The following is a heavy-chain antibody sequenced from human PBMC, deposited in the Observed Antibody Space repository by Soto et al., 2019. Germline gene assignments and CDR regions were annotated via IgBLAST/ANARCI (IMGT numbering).Heavy chain of an antibody. Sequence: SETLSLTCTVSGGSVSIGSHYLSWIRQPPGKGLEWIAYIYHSGSTDYNPSLKSRVTISVDLSRNQFSLRLDSVTAADTAVYYCARDRSDDLHCVDAFDLSGQGTMVTFSS. CDR2: IYHSGST. V-gene: IGHV4-61*01. CDR3: ARDRSDDLHCVDAFDL. J-gene: IGHJ3*01. CDR1: GGSVSIGSHY.